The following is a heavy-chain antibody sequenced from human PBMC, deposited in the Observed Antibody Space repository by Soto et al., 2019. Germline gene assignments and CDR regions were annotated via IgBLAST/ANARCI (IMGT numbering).Heavy chain of an antibody. Sequence: SETLSLTCTVSGAALSSGGYFYTWVRQPPGKGLEWLGYIYYSGGTNYNPSPKSRVTISLDKSKSQFSLRLSSVTAADTAVYYCTREQSDDNYFDPWGQGTLVTVSS. CDR1: GAALSSGGYF. J-gene: IGHJ5*02. D-gene: IGHD6-19*01. CDR3: TREQSDDNYFDP. V-gene: IGHV4-61*08. CDR2: IYYSGGT.